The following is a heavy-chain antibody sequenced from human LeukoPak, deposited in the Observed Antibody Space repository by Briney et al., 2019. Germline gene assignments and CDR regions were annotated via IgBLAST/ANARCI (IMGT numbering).Heavy chain of an antibody. CDR1: GFTVSSNY. CDR2: IYSGGST. J-gene: IGHJ4*02. D-gene: IGHD5-18*01. Sequence: GGSLRLSCAASGFTVSSNYMSWVRQAPGKGLEWVSDIYSGGSTFYADSVKGRLTISRDNSNNTFYLQMNSLGAEDTAMYYCARLRGYSYGPPDYWGQGTLVTVSS. V-gene: IGHV3-53*01. CDR3: ARLRGYSYGPPDY.